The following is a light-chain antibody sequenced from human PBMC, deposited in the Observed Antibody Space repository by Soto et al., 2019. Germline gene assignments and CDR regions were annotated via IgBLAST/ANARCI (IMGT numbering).Light chain of an antibody. CDR3: QQYGSSPIT. V-gene: IGKV3-20*01. J-gene: IGKJ5*01. CDR2: AAS. CDR1: QSLRSGD. Sequence: PGEIAPLSRSASQSLRSGDLACDQQIPGLAPGLLIYAASNRATGFPARFSGSGSGTDFTLTISSLQSEDFAVYYCQQYGSSPITFGQGTRLEIK.